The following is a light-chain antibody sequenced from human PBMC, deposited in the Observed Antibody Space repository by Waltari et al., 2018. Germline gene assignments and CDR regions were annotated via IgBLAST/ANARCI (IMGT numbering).Light chain of an antibody. CDR1: SSDVGGYHY. V-gene: IGLV2-14*01. CDR3: SSYTRSSTYV. Sequence: QSALTQPASVSGSPGQSITVSCTGTSSDVGGYHYVSWYQQPPGKAPKLVIYEVSNRPPGVSNRFSGSKSGNTASLTISGLQVEDEADYYCSSYTRSSTYVFGAGTKVTV. CDR2: EVS. J-gene: IGLJ1*01.